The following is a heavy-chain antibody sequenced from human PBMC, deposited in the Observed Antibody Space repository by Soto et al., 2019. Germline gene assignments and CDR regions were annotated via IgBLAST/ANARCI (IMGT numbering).Heavy chain of an antibody. J-gene: IGHJ3*02. D-gene: IGHD6-19*01. CDR1: GFTFSSYS. CDR3: AREGGTTVAGTDAFDI. Sequence: GGSLRLSCAASGFTFSSYSMNWVRQAPGKGLEWVSSISSSSSYIYYADSVKGRFTISRDNAKNSLYLQMNSLRAEDTAVYYCAREGGTTVAGTDAFDIWGQGTMVTVSS. CDR2: ISSSSSYI. V-gene: IGHV3-21*01.